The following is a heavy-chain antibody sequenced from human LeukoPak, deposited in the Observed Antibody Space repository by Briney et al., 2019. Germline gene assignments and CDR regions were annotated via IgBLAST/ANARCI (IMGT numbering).Heavy chain of an antibody. V-gene: IGHV1-8*01. CDR3: ARGTYYYGSGSPSGSTWFDP. Sequence: GASVKVSCKASGYTFTSYDINWVRQATGQGLEWMGWMNPNSGNTGYAQKFQGRVTMTRNTSISTAYMELSSLRSEDTAVYYCARGTYYYGSGSPSGSTWFDPWGQGTLVTVSS. D-gene: IGHD3-10*01. J-gene: IGHJ5*02. CDR2: MNPNSGNT. CDR1: GYTFTSYD.